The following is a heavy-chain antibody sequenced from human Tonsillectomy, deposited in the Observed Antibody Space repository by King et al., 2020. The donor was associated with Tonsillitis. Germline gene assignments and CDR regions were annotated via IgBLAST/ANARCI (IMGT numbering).Heavy chain of an antibody. Sequence: VQLLESGGGLVQPGGSLRLSCGVSGFTFSSHAMSWVRQAPGKGLEWVSAISASGDFTNYADSVKGRFTVSRDNSKNMLRLQMDSLRADDTAVYYCAKAWWVGDSLYIGPFDFWGQGTLVTVSS. CDR2: ISASGDFT. CDR1: GFTFSSHA. D-gene: IGHD3-10*01. CDR3: AKAWWVGDSLYIGPFDF. J-gene: IGHJ4*02. V-gene: IGHV3-23*01.